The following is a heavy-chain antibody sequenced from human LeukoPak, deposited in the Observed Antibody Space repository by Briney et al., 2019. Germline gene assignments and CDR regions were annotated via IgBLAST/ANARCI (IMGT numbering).Heavy chain of an antibody. D-gene: IGHD3-10*01. Sequence: GASVKVSCKASGYTFTSYGISWVRQAPGQGLEWMGWISAYNGNTNYAQKLQGRVTMTTDTSTSTAYMELRSLRSEDTAVYYCASLMVRGVISPGWFDPWGQGTLVTVSS. CDR1: GYTFTSYG. CDR2: ISAYNGNT. V-gene: IGHV1-18*01. CDR3: ASLMVRGVISPGWFDP. J-gene: IGHJ5*02.